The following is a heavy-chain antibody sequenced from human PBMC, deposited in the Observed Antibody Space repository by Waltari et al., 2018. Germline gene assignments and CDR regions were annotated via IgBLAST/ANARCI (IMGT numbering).Heavy chain of an antibody. CDR1: GFSFSSYW. CDR3: ARDSTRRFDY. V-gene: IGHV3-7*01. CDR2: INEDGSEK. Sequence: EVQLVESGGGLVQPGGSLRLSCAASGFSFSSYWMTWVRRAPGKGLEWVASINEDGSEKQYGDSVKGRFTISRDNAKNSLYLQMNSLRADDTAVYYCARDSTRRFDYWGQGTLVTVSS. D-gene: IGHD6-6*01. J-gene: IGHJ4*02.